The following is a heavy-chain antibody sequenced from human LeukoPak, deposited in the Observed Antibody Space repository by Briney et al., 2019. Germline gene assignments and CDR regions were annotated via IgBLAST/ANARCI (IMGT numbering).Heavy chain of an antibody. CDR1: GASISSGGYY. J-gene: IGHJ4*02. Sequence: SETLSLTCTVSGASISSGGYYWSWIRQHPGKGLEWIGYISYGGSTYYNPSLKSRVTISVDTSKNQFSLKLNSVTAADTAVYYCAKQAVEGWYLGQFDYWGQGTLVTVSS. D-gene: IGHD2-15*01. CDR3: AKQAVEGWYLGQFDY. CDR2: ISYGGST. V-gene: IGHV4-31*03.